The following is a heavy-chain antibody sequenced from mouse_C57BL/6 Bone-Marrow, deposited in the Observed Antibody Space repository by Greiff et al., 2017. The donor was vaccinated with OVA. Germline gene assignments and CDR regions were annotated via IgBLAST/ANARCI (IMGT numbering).Heavy chain of an antibody. J-gene: IGHJ1*03. CDR1: GYSLTSGYF. CDR2: ISYDGSN. CDR3: ADYYGSPYWYFDV. Sequence: ESGPGLVKPSQSLSLTCSVTGYSLTSGYFWNWIRQFPGNKLEWMGYISYDGSNNYNPSLKNRISITRDTSKNQFFLKLNSVTTEDTATYYCADYYGSPYWYFDVWGTGTTVTVSS. D-gene: IGHD1-1*01. V-gene: IGHV3-6*01.